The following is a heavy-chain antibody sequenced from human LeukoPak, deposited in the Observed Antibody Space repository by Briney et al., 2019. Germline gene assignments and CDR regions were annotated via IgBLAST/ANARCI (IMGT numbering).Heavy chain of an antibody. V-gene: IGHV3-53*01. CDR3: ALCGSTNYYYYYYMDV. Sequence: GGSLRLSCAASGFTVSSSYMSWVRQAPGKGLEWVSLIYSGATTYYADSVKGRFTISRDNSKNTLYLQMNSLRAEDTAVYYCALCGSTNYYYYYYMDVWGKGTTVTVSS. D-gene: IGHD1-26*01. CDR2: IYSGATT. J-gene: IGHJ6*03. CDR1: GFTVSSSY.